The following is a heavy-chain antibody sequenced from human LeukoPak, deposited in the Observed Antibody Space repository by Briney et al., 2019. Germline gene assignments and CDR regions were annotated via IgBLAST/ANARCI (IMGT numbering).Heavy chain of an antibody. CDR3: ARSSAWRHFDQ. CDR2: MNPNSGYT. J-gene: IGHJ4*02. D-gene: IGHD3-22*01. CDR1: GYTFTRYG. Sequence: GASVKVSCKASGYTFTRYGMSWVRQAPGQGLEWLGWMNPNSGYTGYARRFQGRVTMTRDTSISTAYMELNSLKSDDTAVYYCARSSAWRHFDQWGQGTLVTVSS. V-gene: IGHV1-8*01.